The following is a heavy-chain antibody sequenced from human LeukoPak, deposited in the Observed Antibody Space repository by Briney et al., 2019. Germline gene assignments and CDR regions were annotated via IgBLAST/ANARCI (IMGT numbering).Heavy chain of an antibody. CDR1: GFTFSSYS. J-gene: IGHJ4*02. V-gene: IGHV3-48*02. Sequence: GRSLRLSCAASGFTFSSYSMNWVRQAPGKGLEWVSYISSSSSTIYYADSVKGRFTISRDNAKNSLYPQMNSLRDEDTAVYYCARDLVAVAGFESGDYWGQGTLVTVSS. CDR3: ARDLVAVAGFESGDY. CDR2: ISSSSSTI. D-gene: IGHD6-19*01.